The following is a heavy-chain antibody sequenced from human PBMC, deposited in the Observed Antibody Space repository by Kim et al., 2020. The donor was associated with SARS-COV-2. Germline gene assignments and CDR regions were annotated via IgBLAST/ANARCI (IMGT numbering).Heavy chain of an antibody. CDR3: ARDSCYVWGSYRCEYYFDY. CDR1: GYTFTSYG. J-gene: IGHJ4*02. Sequence: ASVKVSCKASGYTFTSYGISWVRQAPGQGLEWMGWISAYNGNTNYAQKLQGRVTMTTDTSTSTAYMELRSLRSDDTAVYYCARDSCYVWGSYRCEYYFDYWGQGTLVTVSS. V-gene: IGHV1-18*01. CDR2: ISAYNGNT. D-gene: IGHD3-16*02.